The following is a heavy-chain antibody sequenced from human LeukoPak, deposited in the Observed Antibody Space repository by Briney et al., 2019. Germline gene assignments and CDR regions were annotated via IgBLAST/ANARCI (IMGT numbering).Heavy chain of an antibody. CDR3: AGDIGRDGRSFSD. V-gene: IGHV3-53*01. D-gene: IGHD5-24*01. CDR1: GFTVSSNY. CDR2: IYSGGST. J-gene: IGHJ4*02. Sequence: GGSLRLSCAASGFTVSSNYMSWVRQAPRKGLEWVSVIYSGGSTYYTDSVKGGFTISRDNSKNTLYLQMNSLRAEDTAVYYCAGDIGRDGRSFSDWGQGTLVTVSS.